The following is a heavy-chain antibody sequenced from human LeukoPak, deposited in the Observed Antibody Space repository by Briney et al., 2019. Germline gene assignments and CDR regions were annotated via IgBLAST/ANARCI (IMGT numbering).Heavy chain of an antibody. J-gene: IGHJ2*01. CDR3: ASLRDGYNDHWYFDL. CDR2: IIPILGIA. Sequence: ASVKVSCKASGGTFSSYAISWVRQAPGQGLEWMGRIIPILGIANCAQKFQGRVTITADKSTSTAYMELSSLRSEDTAVYYCASLRDGYNDHWYFDLWGRGTLVTVSS. V-gene: IGHV1-69*04. D-gene: IGHD5-12*01. CDR1: GGTFSSYA.